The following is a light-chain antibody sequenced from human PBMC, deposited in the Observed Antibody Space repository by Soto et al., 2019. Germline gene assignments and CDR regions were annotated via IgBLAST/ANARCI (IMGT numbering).Light chain of an antibody. CDR2: SAS. Sequence: EIVFTQSPGTLSLSPGERATLSCRAIQSVSGDYLAWYQQKPGQAPRLLISSASLQPAGIPDRFSGSGSATDFTLTISRLEPEDFALFYCHQYGSSPITFGQGTRLEIK. CDR3: HQYGSSPIT. V-gene: IGKV3-20*01. J-gene: IGKJ5*01. CDR1: QSVSGDY.